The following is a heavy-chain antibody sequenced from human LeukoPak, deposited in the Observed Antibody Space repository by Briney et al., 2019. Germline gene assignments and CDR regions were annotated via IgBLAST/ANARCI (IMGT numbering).Heavy chain of an antibody. V-gene: IGHV3-23*01. CDR1: GFTFSSYG. D-gene: IGHD2-2*01. CDR2: ISGSGGSI. J-gene: IGHJ6*03. Sequence: GGSLRLSCEASGFTFSSYGMSWVRQAPGKGLEWVSGISGSGGSIYYADSLKGRFTISKDNSKNTLYLQMNSLRAEDTAVYYCARDGGYCTSTSCYWYYMDVWGKGTTVTVSS. CDR3: ARDGGYCTSTSCYWYYMDV.